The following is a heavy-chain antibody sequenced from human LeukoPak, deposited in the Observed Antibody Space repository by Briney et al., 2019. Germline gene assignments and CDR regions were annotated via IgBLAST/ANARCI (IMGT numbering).Heavy chain of an antibody. D-gene: IGHD3-22*01. J-gene: IGHJ4*02. Sequence: PSETLSLTCTVSGGSISSYYWSWIRQPAGKGLEWIGRIYTSGSTNYNPSLKSRVTMSVDTSKNQFSLKLSSVTAADTAVYYCARDQPAYYYDSSGFDYWGQGTLVTVSS. CDR2: IYTSGST. CDR1: GGSISSYY. CDR3: ARDQPAYYYDSSGFDY. V-gene: IGHV4-4*07.